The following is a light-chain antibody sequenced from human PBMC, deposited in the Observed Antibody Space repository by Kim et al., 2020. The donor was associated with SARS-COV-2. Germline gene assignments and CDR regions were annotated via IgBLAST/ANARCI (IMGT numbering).Light chain of an antibody. CDR1: QSVLYSSNNKNY. Sequence: DIVMTQSPDSLAVSLGERATINCKSSQSVLYSSNNKNYLAWYQQKPGQPPKLLIYWASTRESGVPDRFSGSGSGTDFTLTIRSLQAEDVAVYYCQQYYSTPPTFGQGTKVGIK. CDR3: QQYYSTPPT. V-gene: IGKV4-1*01. J-gene: IGKJ1*01. CDR2: WAS.